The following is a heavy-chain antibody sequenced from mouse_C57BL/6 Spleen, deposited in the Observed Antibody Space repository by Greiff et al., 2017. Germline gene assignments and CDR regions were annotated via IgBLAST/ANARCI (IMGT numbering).Heavy chain of an antibody. Sequence: VQLQQSGPELVKPGASVKISCKASGYAFSSSWMNWVKQRPGQGLEWIGRIYPGDGDTNYNGKFKGKATLTADKSSSTAYMQLSSLTSEDSAVYFCARSDYYGSSYVYFDVWGTGTTVTVSS. D-gene: IGHD1-1*01. J-gene: IGHJ1*03. CDR3: ARSDYYGSSYVYFDV. CDR2: IYPGDGDT. V-gene: IGHV1-82*01. CDR1: GYAFSSSW.